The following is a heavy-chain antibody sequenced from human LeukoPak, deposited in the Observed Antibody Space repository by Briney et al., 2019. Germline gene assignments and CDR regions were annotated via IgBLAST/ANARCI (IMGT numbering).Heavy chain of an antibody. Sequence: PGGSLRLSCAASGFTFSSYAMHWVRQAPGKGLEYVSAISSNGGSTYYANSVKGRFTISRDNSKNTLYLQMGSLRAEDMAVYYCGRDPGGGGGYWGQGTLVTVSS. CDR2: ISSNGGST. D-gene: IGHD3-10*01. CDR1: GFTFSSYA. V-gene: IGHV3-64*01. CDR3: GRDPGGGGGY. J-gene: IGHJ4*02.